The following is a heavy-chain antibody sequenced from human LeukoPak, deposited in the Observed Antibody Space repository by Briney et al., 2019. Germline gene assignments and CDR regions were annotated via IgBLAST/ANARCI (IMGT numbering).Heavy chain of an antibody. V-gene: IGHV3-21*04. J-gene: IGHJ4*02. CDR3: AKDSVVWPGLVNYFDY. D-gene: IGHD2-2*01. CDR1: GFTFSSYS. Sequence: PGGSLRLSCAASGFTFSSYSMNWVRQAPGKGLERVSSISSSSSYIYYADSVKGRFTISRDNAKNSLYLRMSSLRAEDTAVYYCAKDSVVWPGLVNYFDYSGQGTLGTASS. CDR2: ISSSSSYI.